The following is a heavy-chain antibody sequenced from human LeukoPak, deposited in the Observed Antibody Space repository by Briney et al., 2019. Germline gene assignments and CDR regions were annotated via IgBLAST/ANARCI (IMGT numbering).Heavy chain of an antibody. CDR2: IHYSGST. D-gene: IGHD3-16*01. J-gene: IGHJ4*02. Sequence: SETLSLTCTVSGASITIGAESYHWGWIRQPPGKGLEWIGYIHYSGSTNYNPSLKSRVTIAVDTSKSQFSLKLSSVTAADTAVYYCARAFWGSGIDYWGQGTLVTVSS. V-gene: IGHV4-61*01. CDR3: ARAFWGSGIDY. CDR1: GASITIGAESYH.